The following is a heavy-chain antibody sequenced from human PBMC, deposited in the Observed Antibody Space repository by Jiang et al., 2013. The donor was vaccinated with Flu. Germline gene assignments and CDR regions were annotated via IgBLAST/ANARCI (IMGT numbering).Heavy chain of an antibody. CDR3: ARQGREGGGLLR. D-gene: IGHD3-22*01. CDR2: IYYSGST. V-gene: IGHV4-39*01. CDR1: GGSISSSSYY. Sequence: GSGLVKPSETLSLTCTVSGGSISSSSYYWGWIRQPPGKGLEWIGSIYYSGSTYYNPSLKSRVTISVDTSKNQFSLKLSSVTAADTAVYYCARQGREGGGLLRGGQGTLGPPSPQ. J-gene: IGHJ4*02.